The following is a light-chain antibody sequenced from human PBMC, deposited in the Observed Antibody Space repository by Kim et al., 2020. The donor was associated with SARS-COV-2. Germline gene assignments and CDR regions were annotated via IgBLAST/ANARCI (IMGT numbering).Light chain of an antibody. J-gene: IGLJ1*01. V-gene: IGLV2-23*01. CDR2: EGS. Sequence: LTQPASVSGSPGQSITISCTGTSSDVGSYNLVSWYQQHPGKAPKLMIFEGSKRPSGVSNRFSGSKSGNTASLTISGLQAEDEADYYCCSYAGGSIYVFGTGTKVTVL. CDR1: SSDVGSYNL. CDR3: CSYAGGSIYV.